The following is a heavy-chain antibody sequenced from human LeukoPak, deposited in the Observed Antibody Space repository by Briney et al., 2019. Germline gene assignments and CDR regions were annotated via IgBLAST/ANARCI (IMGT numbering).Heavy chain of an antibody. CDR3: ARDSDCGYDEFIDY. CDR2: IKQDGSEK. CDR1: GFTFSSYW. D-gene: IGHD5-12*01. Sequence: GGSLRLSCAASGFTFSSYWMSWVRQAPGKGLEWVANIKQDGSEKYYVDSVKGRFTISRDNAKNSLYLQMNSLRAEDTAVYYCARDSDCGYDEFIDYWGQGTLVTVSS. J-gene: IGHJ4*02. V-gene: IGHV3-7*03.